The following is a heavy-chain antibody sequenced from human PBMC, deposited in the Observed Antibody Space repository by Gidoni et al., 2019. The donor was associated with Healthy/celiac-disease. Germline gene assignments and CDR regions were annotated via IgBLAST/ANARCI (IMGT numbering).Heavy chain of an antibody. CDR1: GGSISSSY. CDR2: LYYSGST. CDR3: ARGGTYSSSWYYFDY. J-gene: IGHJ4*02. V-gene: IGHV4-59*01. Sequence: QVQLQESGPGLVKPSETLSLTCTVSGGSISSSYWSWIRQPPGKGREWIGYLYYSGSTNYNPALKSRVTISVDTSKNQYSLKLSSVTAADTAVYYCARGGTYSSSWYYFDYWGQGTLVTVSS. D-gene: IGHD6-13*01.